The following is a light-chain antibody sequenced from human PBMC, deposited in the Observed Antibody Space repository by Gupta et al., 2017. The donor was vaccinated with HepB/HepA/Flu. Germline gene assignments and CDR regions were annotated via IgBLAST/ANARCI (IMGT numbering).Light chain of an antibody. CDR1: QSVSSNY. CDR2: GTS. CDR3: QQYGGLPLT. V-gene: IGKV3-20*01. Sequence: DIVFTQSPDTLSLSPGERATLSCRASQSVSSNYLAWYQHKAGQSPRSLIDGTSSRATGIPDRCSGSGSGTDVTLTISRLEQEDVAVDYCQQYGGLPLTFGGGTKVEIK. J-gene: IGKJ4*01.